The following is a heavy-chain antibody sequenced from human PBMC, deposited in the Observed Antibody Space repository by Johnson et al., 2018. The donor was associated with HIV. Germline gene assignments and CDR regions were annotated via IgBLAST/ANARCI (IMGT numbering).Heavy chain of an antibody. CDR3: ARDSHNFWTDAFDI. Sequence: VQLVESGGGLVQPGGSLRLSCAASGFTFSSYWMSRVRQAPGKGLEWVANIKQDGSEKYYVDSVKGRFTISRDNAKNSLYLQMNSLRAEDTAVYYCARDSHNFWTDAFDIWGQGTMVTVSS. CDR1: GFTFSSYW. V-gene: IGHV3-7*01. D-gene: IGHD3/OR15-3a*01. J-gene: IGHJ3*02. CDR2: IKQDGSEK.